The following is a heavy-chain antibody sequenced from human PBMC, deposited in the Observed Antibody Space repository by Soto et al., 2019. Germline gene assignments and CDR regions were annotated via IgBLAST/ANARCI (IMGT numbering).Heavy chain of an antibody. CDR1: GGSFSGYY. D-gene: IGHD3-10*01. CDR3: AGGADGSGNKAGGMDV. V-gene: IGHV4-34*01. Sequence: QVQLQQWGAGLLKPSETLSLTCAVYGGSFSGYYWSWIRQPPGKGLEWIGEINHRGSTNYNPSLKGRVTRAADTSKNLIGLKLRSVTAAATAGYYCAGGADGSGNKAGGMDVWGQGTTVTVSS. J-gene: IGHJ6*02. CDR2: INHRGST.